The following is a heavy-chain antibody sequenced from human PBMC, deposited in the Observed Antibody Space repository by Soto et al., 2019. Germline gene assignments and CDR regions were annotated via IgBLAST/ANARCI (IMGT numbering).Heavy chain of an antibody. Sequence: TGGSLRLSCAASGFTFSDSPMHWVRQASGKGLEWVGRIKSKANNYATAYAASVKGRFTISRDDSKNTAYLQMNSLKTEDTAVYYCTRHLVNIVTPDRKTWGQGTLVTVSS. D-gene: IGHD5-12*01. CDR2: IKSKANNYAT. V-gene: IGHV3-73*01. J-gene: IGHJ5*02. CDR1: GFTFSDSP. CDR3: TRHLVNIVTPDRKT.